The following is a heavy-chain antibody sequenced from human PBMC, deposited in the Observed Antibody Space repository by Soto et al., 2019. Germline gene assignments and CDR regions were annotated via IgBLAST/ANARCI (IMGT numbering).Heavy chain of an antibody. V-gene: IGHV4-34*01. J-gene: IGHJ5*02. CDR2: INHTGGT. CDR3: ATRITVFGLLIPPFDP. CDR1: GGPVNGYY. Sequence: LSLTCAVSGGPVNGYYWNWIRQPPGKGLEWIGEINHTGGTHYNPPLKSRVTMSVDTSKNQFSLRLSSVTAADTAIYYCATRITVFGLLIPPFDPWGQGTQVTVSS. D-gene: IGHD3-3*01.